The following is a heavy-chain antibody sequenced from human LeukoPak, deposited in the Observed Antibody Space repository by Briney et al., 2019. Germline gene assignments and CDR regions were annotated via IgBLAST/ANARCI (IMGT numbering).Heavy chain of an antibody. CDR1: GFTFSSYG. CDR2: IWYDGSNK. D-gene: IGHD1-26*01. J-gene: IGHJ4*02. V-gene: IGHV3-33*01. CDR3: ARDRGAMGAYHDY. Sequence: GGSLRLSCAASGFTFSSYGMHWVRQAPGKGLEWVAVIWYDGSNKYYADSVKGRLTISRDNSKNTLYLQMNSLRAEDTAVYYCARDRGAMGAYHDYWGQGTLVTVSS.